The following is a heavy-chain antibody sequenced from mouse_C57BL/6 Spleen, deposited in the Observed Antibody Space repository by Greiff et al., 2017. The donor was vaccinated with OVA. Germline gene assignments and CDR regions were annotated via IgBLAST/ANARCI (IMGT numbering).Heavy chain of an antibody. V-gene: IGHV1-69*01. CDR1: GYTFTSYW. D-gene: IGHD1-1*01. J-gene: IGHJ3*01. CDR3: ALCLLREGWFAY. CDR2: IDPSDSYT. Sequence: QVQLQQPGAELVMPGASVKLSCKASGYTFTSYWMHWAKQRPGQGLEWIGEIDPSDSYTNYNQKFKGKSTLTVDKSSSTAYMQLSSLTSEDSAVYYCALCLLREGWFAYWGQGTLVTVSA.